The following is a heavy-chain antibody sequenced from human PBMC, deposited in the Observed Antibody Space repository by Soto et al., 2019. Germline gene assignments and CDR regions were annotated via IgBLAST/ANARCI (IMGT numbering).Heavy chain of an antibody. J-gene: IGHJ6*02. CDR3: ARIGYCSYGSCSRSYYAMDI. CDR1: GYSFNNYW. D-gene: IGHD2-15*01. Sequence: PGESLKISCKGSGYSFNNYWISWVRQMPGKGLEWMGRIDPSDSYTNYSPSFQGHVTISSDKSISTAYLQWSSLKASDTAMYYRARIGYCSYGSCSRSYYAMDICGQGTTVTLSS. CDR2: IDPSDSYT. V-gene: IGHV5-10-1*01.